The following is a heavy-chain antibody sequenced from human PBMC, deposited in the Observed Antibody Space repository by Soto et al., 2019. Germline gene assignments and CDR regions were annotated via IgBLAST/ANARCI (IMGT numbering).Heavy chain of an antibody. CDR2: INPSGGST. Sequence: GASVKVSCKASGYTFTSYYMHWVRQAPGQGLEWMGIINPSGGSTSYAQKFQGRVTMTRDTSTSTVYMELSSLRSEDTAVYYCARVMTGYSSGWYRNYFDYWRQGTLVPVSS. D-gene: IGHD6-19*01. J-gene: IGHJ4*02. CDR3: ARVMTGYSSGWYRNYFDY. V-gene: IGHV1-46*01. CDR1: GYTFTSYY.